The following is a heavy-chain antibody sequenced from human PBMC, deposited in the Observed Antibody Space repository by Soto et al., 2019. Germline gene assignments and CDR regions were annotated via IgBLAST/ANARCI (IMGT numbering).Heavy chain of an antibody. CDR1: RVAFSKFI. Sequence: QAQLEQSGGEVKKPWSSVKVSCKASRVAFSKFIVTWVRQAPGLGLEWVGGIIPIFGTANYAQKFQGRVTITADEFTSTSYMEVNNLRSVDTAVNYCAKVTYSSPMGCYYGMDVWGQGTTVTVSS. CDR2: IIPIFGTA. D-gene: IGHD3-22*01. CDR3: AKVTYSSPMGCYYGMDV. J-gene: IGHJ6*02. V-gene: IGHV1-69*01.